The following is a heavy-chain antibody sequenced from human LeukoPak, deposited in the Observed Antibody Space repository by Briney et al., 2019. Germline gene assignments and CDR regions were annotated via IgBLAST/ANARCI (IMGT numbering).Heavy chain of an antibody. V-gene: IGHV4-4*07. J-gene: IGHJ5*02. CDR2: IYSSGTT. Sequence: SETLSLTCTVSGGSISNYYWSWIRQPAGKGLEWIGRIYSSGTTIYNPSLKSRVTMSVDTSRNQFSLKLSSVTAADTAVYFCASGSSGYDPWGQGTLVTVSS. CDR3: ASGSSGYDP. D-gene: IGHD5-12*01. CDR1: GGSISNYY.